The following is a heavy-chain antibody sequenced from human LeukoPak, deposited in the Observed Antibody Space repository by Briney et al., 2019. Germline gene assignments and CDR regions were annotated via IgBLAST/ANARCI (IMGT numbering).Heavy chain of an antibody. J-gene: IGHJ5*02. V-gene: IGHV1-8*03. CDR1: GYTFTSYD. CDR2: MNPNSGNT. D-gene: IGHD2-2*01. Sequence: ASVKVSCKASGYTFTSYDINWVRQATGHGLEWMGWMNPNSGNTGYAQKFQGRVTITRNTSISTVYMELSSLRSEDTAVYYCARVVPDFINWFDPWGQGTLVTVSS. CDR3: ARVVPDFINWFDP.